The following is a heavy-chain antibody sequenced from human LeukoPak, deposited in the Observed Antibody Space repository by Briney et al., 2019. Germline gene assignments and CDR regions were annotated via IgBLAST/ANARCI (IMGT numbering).Heavy chain of an antibody. J-gene: IGHJ5*02. CDR3: ARVGWGNVAAYPNWLDP. CDR1: GGSISSNSHY. V-gene: IGHV4-39*07. Sequence: PSETLSLTCTVSGGSISSNSHYWGWIRQPPGTGLEWIANIFHNGNTAYNPSLKRRVTISIDTSQNQLSLRLSSVTAADTAVYYCARVGWGNVAAYPNWLDPWAREPWSPSPQ. D-gene: IGHD3-16*01. CDR2: IFHNGNT.